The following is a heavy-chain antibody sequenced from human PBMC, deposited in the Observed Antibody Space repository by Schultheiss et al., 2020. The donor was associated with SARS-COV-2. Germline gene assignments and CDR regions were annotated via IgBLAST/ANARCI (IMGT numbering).Heavy chain of an antibody. Sequence: ASVKVSCKASGYTFTSYGISWVRQAPGQGLEWMGWISAYNGNTNYAQKLQGRVTMTTDTSTSTAYMELRSLRSDDTAVYYCARDDNDYVWGSYRAHYYYYYGMDVWGQGTTVTSP. J-gene: IGHJ6*02. CDR1: GYTFTSYG. CDR3: ARDDNDYVWGSYRAHYYYYYGMDV. V-gene: IGHV1-18*01. D-gene: IGHD3-16*02. CDR2: ISAYNGNT.